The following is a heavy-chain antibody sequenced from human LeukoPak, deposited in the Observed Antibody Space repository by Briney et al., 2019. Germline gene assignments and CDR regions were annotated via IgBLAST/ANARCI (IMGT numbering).Heavy chain of an antibody. CDR2: ISAYNGNT. CDR1: GYTFTSYG. Sequence: GASVKVSCKASGYTFTSYGISWVRQAPGQGLEWMGWISAYNGNTNYAQKLQGRVTMTRDTSTSTVYMELSSLRSEDTAVYYCARGFDSSGPPFDYWGQGTLVTVSS. V-gene: IGHV1-18*01. D-gene: IGHD3-22*01. CDR3: ARGFDSSGPPFDY. J-gene: IGHJ4*02.